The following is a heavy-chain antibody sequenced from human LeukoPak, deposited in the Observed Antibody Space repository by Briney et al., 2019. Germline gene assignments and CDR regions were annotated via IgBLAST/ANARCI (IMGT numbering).Heavy chain of an antibody. Sequence: GESLQISCKGSGYSFTSYWIGGVRRMPGKGLEWMGIIYPGDSDTGYSPSFQGQVTVSVDKSISTAYLQWSSLKASDTAMYYCARGYCSSTSCYAFVDWFDPWGQGTLVTVSS. D-gene: IGHD2-2*01. CDR2: IYPGDSDT. J-gene: IGHJ5*02. V-gene: IGHV5-51*01. CDR1: GYSFTSYW. CDR3: ARGYCSSTSCYAFVDWFDP.